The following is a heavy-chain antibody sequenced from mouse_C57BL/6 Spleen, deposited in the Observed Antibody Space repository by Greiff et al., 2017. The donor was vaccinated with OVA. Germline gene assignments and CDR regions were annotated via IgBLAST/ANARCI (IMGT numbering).Heavy chain of an antibody. CDR3: AIYSNYEYFDV. CDR1: GYAFSSSW. Sequence: VQLQESGPELVKPGASVKISCKASGYAFSSSWMNWVKQRPGQGLEWIGRIYPGDGDTNYNGKFKGKATLTADKSSSTAYMQLSSLTSEDSAVYFCAIYSNYEYFDVWGTGTTVTVSS. J-gene: IGHJ1*03. D-gene: IGHD2-5*01. V-gene: IGHV1-82*01. CDR2: IYPGDGDT.